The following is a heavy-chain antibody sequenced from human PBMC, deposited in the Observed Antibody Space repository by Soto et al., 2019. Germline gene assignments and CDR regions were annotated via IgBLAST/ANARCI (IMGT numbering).Heavy chain of an antibody. Sequence: GSLRLSCAASGFSVRTNCMSWVRQVPGKGLEWVSVFESGGSIYYADSVKGRFTISRDIAKNTLSLQMNSLRAGDTAVYYCARSGVTPDFFDYWGQGTQVTVSS. CDR2: FESGGSI. D-gene: IGHD2-8*01. CDR3: ARSGVTPDFFDY. J-gene: IGHJ4*02. V-gene: IGHV3-53*01. CDR1: GFSVRTNC.